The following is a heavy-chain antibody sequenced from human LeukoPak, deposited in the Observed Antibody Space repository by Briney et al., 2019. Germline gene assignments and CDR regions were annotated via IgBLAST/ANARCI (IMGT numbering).Heavy chain of an antibody. V-gene: IGHV3-7*01. CDR2: IKQDGSEK. J-gene: IGHJ4*02. CDR3: AREQYYYDSSGYYQY. Sequence: GGSLRLSCAASGFTFSSYWMSWVRQAPGKGLEWVANIKQDGSEKYYVDSVKGRFTISRDNAKNSLYLQMNSLRAEDTAVYYCAREQYYYDSSGYYQYWGQGTLVTVSS. CDR1: GFTFSSYW. D-gene: IGHD3-22*01.